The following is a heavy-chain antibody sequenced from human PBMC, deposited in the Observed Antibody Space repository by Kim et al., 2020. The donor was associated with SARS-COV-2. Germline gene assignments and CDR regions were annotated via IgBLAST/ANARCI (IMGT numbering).Heavy chain of an antibody. J-gene: IGHJ5*02. D-gene: IGHD3-16*02. CDR1: GFTFSSYA. Sequence: GGSLRLSCAASGFTFSSYAMSWVRQAPGKGLEWVSAISGSGGSTYYADSVKGRFTISRDNSKNTLYLQMNSLRAEDTAVYYCAKDQSAYDYVWGSYRYTRWFDPWGQGTLVTVSS. V-gene: IGHV3-23*01. CDR3: AKDQSAYDYVWGSYRYTRWFDP. CDR2: ISGSGGST.